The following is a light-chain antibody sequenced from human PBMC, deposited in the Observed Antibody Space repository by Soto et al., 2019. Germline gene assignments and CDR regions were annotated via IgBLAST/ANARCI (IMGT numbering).Light chain of an antibody. J-gene: IGLJ1*01. Sequence: QYVLTQPASLSGSPGQSITISCTGTSSDIGAYDYASWFQQHPGKAPKLMISEVNNRPSGVSNRFSGSKSGNTAYLTISGLQVEDEAEYFCSSFTTTSTHVFGTGTKVTVL. CDR2: EVN. CDR3: SSFTTTSTHV. CDR1: SSDIGAYDY. V-gene: IGLV2-14*01.